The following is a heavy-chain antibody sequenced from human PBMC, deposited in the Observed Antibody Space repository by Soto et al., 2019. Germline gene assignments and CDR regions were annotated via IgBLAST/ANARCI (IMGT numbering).Heavy chain of an antibody. V-gene: IGHV1-69*18. CDR2: IIPVFRTS. CDR1: GVTFSSYA. Sequence: QVQLVQSGAELKKPGSSVKVSCSASGVTFSSYAFTWVRQAPGQGLEWMGNIIPVFRTSNYAQGFQGRLTISADESTNQNYMEMSSLRSEDTAVYFLAKDGSWDGGGGESWGQGTLVIVSS. J-gene: IGHJ4*02. CDR3: AKDGSWDGGGGES. D-gene: IGHD2-2*03.